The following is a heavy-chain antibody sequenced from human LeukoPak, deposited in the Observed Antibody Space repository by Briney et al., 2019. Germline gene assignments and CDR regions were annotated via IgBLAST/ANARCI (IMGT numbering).Heavy chain of an antibody. D-gene: IGHD3-10*02. CDR3: AELGITMIGGV. V-gene: IGHV3-64*01. CDR1: GFTFSNYA. Sequence: GGSLRLSCAASGFTFSNYAMHWVRQAPGKGLEYVSAISSNGHSTDYAISVKGRFTISRDNAKNSLYLQMNSLRAEDTAVYYCAELGITMIGGVWGKGTTVTISS. J-gene: IGHJ6*04. CDR2: ISSNGHST.